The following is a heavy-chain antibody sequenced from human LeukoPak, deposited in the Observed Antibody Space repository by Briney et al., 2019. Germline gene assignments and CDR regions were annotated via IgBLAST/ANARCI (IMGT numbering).Heavy chain of an antibody. D-gene: IGHD6-13*01. CDR1: GFTFSSYA. Sequence: PGRSLRLSCAASGFTFSSYAMHWVRQAPGKGLQWVAVIWHDGSSKYYADSVKGRFTISRDNSKNTLYLQMNSLRAEDTAVYYCARDPPTRQYTNSFSLDYWGQGTLVTVSS. CDR2: IWHDGSSK. J-gene: IGHJ4*02. CDR3: ARDPPTRQYTNSFSLDY. V-gene: IGHV3-33*01.